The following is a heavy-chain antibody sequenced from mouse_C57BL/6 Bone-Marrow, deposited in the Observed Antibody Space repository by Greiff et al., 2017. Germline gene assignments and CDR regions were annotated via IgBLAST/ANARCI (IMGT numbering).Heavy chain of an antibody. CDR3: AREEDFYDGFYYAMDY. D-gene: IGHD2-3*01. V-gene: IGHV1-26*01. J-gene: IGHJ4*01. CDR1: GYTFTDYY. CDR2: INPNNGGT. Sequence: EVQLQQSGPELVKPGASVKISCKASGYTFTDYYMNWVKQSHGKSLEWIGDINPNNGGTSYNQKFKGKATLTVDKSSSTAYMELRSLTSEDSAVYYCAREEDFYDGFYYAMDYWGQGTSGTVSS.